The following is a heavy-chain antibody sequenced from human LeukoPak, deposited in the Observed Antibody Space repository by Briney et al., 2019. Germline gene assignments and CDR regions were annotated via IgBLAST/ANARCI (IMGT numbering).Heavy chain of an antibody. V-gene: IGHV3-23*01. D-gene: IGHD2-21*02. J-gene: IGHJ4*02. CDR3: AKERAYCGRGCYYLLDY. Sequence: PGGSLRLSCAASGFTFSSLTMTWVRQAPGQGLEWVSAISGSGGSIYYADSVKGRFTISRDNSKNTLYLQMNSLRAEDTALYYCAKERAYCGRGCYYLLDYWGQGTLVTVSS. CDR2: ISGSGGSI. CDR1: GFTFSSLT.